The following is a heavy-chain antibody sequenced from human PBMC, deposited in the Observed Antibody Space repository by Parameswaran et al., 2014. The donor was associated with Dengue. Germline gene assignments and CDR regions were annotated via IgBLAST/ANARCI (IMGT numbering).Heavy chain of an antibody. CDR2: ISSSSSYI. CDR3: ARDQYGGVDGMDV. V-gene: IGHV3-21*01. J-gene: IGHJ6*02. Sequence: VRQAPGKGLEWVSSISSSSSYIYYADSVKGRFTISRDNAKNSLYLQMNSLRDEDTAVYYCARDQYGGVDGMDVWGQGTTVTVSS. D-gene: IGHD4-23*01.